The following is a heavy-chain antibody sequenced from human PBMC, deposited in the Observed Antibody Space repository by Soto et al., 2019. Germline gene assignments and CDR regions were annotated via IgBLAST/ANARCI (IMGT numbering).Heavy chain of an antibody. CDR3: ARDFAYFDS. Sequence: QVQLQESGPGLVKPSETLSLTCTVSGGSFKSGSYSWSWIRQPPGKGLEWIGYVYHTGRTSYNPSLKRRVSISMDTSKNQFSLNLDSVTAADTAVYFCARDFAYFDSWGQGTLVNVSS. D-gene: IGHD3-3*01. J-gene: IGHJ4*02. CDR2: VYHTGRT. CDR1: GGSFKSGSYS. V-gene: IGHV4-61*01.